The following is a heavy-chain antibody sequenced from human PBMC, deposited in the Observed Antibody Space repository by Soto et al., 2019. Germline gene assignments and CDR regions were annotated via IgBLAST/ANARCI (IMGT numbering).Heavy chain of an antibody. D-gene: IGHD2-21*01. CDR1: GFTFSTYW. CDR3: ARGWCLDY. CDR2: INEDGSER. J-gene: IGHJ4*01. Sequence: EVQLVESGGGLVQPGGSLRLSCAASGFTFSTYWMSWVRQTPGKGLEWVANINEDGSERYYVDSVKGRFTISRDNAKNTLYLQMNSLRVEDTAVYYCARGWCLDYWGHGTLVTVSS. V-gene: IGHV3-7*05.